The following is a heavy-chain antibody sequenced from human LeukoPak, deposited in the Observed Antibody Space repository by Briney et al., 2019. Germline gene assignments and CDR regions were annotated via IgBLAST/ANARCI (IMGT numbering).Heavy chain of an antibody. CDR1: GGSISSSSYY. Sequence: SETLSLTCTVSGGSISSSSYYWGWIRQPPGKGLEWIGSIYYSGSTYYNPSLKSRVTISVDTSKNQFSLKLSSVTAADTAVYYCARVMVVGGPFDPWGQGTLVTVSS. J-gene: IGHJ5*02. V-gene: IGHV4-39*07. CDR3: ARVMVVGGPFDP. D-gene: IGHD2-2*01. CDR2: IYYSGST.